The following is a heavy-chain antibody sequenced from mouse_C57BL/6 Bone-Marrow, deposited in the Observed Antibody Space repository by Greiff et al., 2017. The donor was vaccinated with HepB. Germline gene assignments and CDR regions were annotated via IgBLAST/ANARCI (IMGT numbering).Heavy chain of an antibody. CDR1: GFSLTSYG. CDR2: IWSGGST. J-gene: IGHJ2*01. D-gene: IGHD2-4*01. V-gene: IGHV2-2*01. CDR3: AILYYDYDGLSFDY. Sequence: VKLMESGPGLVQPSQSLSITCTVSGFSLTSYGVHWVRQSPGKGLEWLGVIWSGGSTDYNAAFISRLSISKDNSKSQVFFKMNSLQADDTAIYYCAILYYDYDGLSFDYWGQGTTLTVSS.